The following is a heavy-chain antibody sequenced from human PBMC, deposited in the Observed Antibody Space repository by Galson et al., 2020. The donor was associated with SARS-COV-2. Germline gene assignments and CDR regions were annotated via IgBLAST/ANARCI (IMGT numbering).Heavy chain of an antibody. CDR2: INPNSGST. Sequence: GESLKISCKASGYSFTAYYMHWVRQAPGQGLEWMGWINPNSGSTSYAQNFQDRVTMTRDTSISTAYMELSRLRSDDMAVYYCAKWTLYYYNSGSYRFDSWGQGTLVTVSS. D-gene: IGHD3-10*01. J-gene: IGHJ4*02. V-gene: IGHV1-2*02. CDR1: GYSFTAYY. CDR3: AKWTLYYYNSGSYRFDS.